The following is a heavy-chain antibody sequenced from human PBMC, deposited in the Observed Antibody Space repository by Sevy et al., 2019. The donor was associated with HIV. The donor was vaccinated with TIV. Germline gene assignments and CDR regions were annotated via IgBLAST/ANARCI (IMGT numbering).Heavy chain of an antibody. Sequence: GGSLRLSCVASGFTYSMNWVRQAPGKGLEWVSYISDSSPNIHYADSVKGRFTISRANAKNSLYLQMNTLRAEDTAVYYCASQRGGYERLYYFDSWGQGTLVTVSS. CDR2: ISDSSPNI. CDR1: GFTYS. CDR3: ASQRGGYERLYYFDS. J-gene: IGHJ4*02. D-gene: IGHD5-12*01. V-gene: IGHV3-48*01.